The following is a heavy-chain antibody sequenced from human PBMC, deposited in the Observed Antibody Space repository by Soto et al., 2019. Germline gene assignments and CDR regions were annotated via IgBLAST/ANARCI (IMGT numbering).Heavy chain of an antibody. CDR2: IYHSGST. CDR1: GYSISSGYY. J-gene: IGHJ5*02. D-gene: IGHD5-18*01. CDR3: ARGAAMVTPGWFDP. V-gene: IGHV4-38-2*01. Sequence: SETLSLTCAVSGYSISSGYYWGWIRQTPGKGLEWIASIYHSGSTYYNPSLKSRVTISVDTSKNQFSLKLTSVTAADTAVYYCARGAAMVTPGWFDPWGQGIMVTVSS.